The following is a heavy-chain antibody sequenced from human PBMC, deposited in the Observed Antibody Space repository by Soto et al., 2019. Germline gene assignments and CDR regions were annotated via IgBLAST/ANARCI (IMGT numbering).Heavy chain of an antibody. CDR2: ISGSGGST. D-gene: IGHD3-3*01. V-gene: IGHV3-23*01. J-gene: IGHJ3*02. Sequence: PGGSLRLSCAASGLTFSSYAMSWVRQAPGKGLEWVSAISGSGGSTYYADSVKGRFTISRDNSKNTLYLQMNSLRAEDTAVYYCAKRTLRFLEWLSPAFAFDIWGQGTMVTVSS. CDR1: GLTFSSYA. CDR3: AKRTLRFLEWLSPAFAFDI.